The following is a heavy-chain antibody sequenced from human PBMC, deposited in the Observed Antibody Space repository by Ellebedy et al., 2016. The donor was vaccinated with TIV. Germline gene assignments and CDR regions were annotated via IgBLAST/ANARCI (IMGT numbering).Heavy chain of an antibody. D-gene: IGHD3-22*01. V-gene: IGHV3-53*05. Sequence: GESLKISXSVSGFIVRSDYMSWVRQAPGKGLEWISVIYSDGATQYADSVKGRFTISRDNSKTTLYLQMNSLRAEDTTVYYCARGGYYDSNGYFRVDYWGQGTLVTVSS. CDR3: ARGGYYDSNGYFRVDY. CDR1: GFIVRSDY. CDR2: IYSDGAT. J-gene: IGHJ4*02.